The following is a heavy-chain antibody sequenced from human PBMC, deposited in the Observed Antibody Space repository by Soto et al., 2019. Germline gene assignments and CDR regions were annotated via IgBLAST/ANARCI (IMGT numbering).Heavy chain of an antibody. V-gene: IGHV3-13*01. D-gene: IGHD6-25*01. J-gene: IGHJ3*02. Sequence: GGSLKLSFAAPGFTFSSYDMHWVRQATGKGLEGVSAIGTAGDTYYPGSVKGRFTISRENAKNSLYLQMNSLRAGDTAVYYCARGGEDDAFDIWGQGTMVTVSS. CDR1: GFTFSSYD. CDR3: ARGGEDDAFDI. CDR2: IGTAGDT.